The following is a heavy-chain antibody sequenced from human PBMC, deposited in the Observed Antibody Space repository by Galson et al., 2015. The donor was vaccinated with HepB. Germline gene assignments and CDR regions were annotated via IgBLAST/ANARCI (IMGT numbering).Heavy chain of an antibody. CDR2: IYYRGST. D-gene: IGHD3-22*01. CDR3: ARRNYYDRDSWFDP. V-gene: IGHV4-59*05. J-gene: IGHJ5*02. Sequence: SETLSLTCSVSGGSISTYYWSWIRQPPGKGLEWIGSIYYRGSTYYNPSLKSRVTISVDTSKNQFSLKLSPVIAADTAVYYCARRNYYDRDSWFDPWGQGTLVTVSS. CDR1: GGSISTYY.